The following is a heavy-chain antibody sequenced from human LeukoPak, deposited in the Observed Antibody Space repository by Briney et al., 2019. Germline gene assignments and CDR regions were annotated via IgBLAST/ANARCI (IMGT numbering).Heavy chain of an antibody. CDR1: GFSFSSYG. Sequence: GRSLTLSCIPSGFSFSSYGMHWVRQAPGKGLEWVAVIWADGSRKHHADSVEGRFAISRDNSKNILYLQMNNLRAEDTALYYCARDSAAHDNDFDVWGQGTMVTVSS. CDR2: IWADGSRK. V-gene: IGHV3-33*01. D-gene: IGHD6-25*01. J-gene: IGHJ3*01. CDR3: ARDSAAHDNDFDV.